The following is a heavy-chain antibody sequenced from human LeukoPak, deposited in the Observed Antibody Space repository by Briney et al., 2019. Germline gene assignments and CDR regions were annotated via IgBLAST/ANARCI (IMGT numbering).Heavy chain of an antibody. CDR3: AREDGSGSFQPQFDY. D-gene: IGHD3-10*01. Sequence: SVKVSCKSSGGTFSSYAFSWVRQAPGQGLEWMGGIIPMFGTTRYAQKFLGRVTITADESTTTAYMELSSLRSEDTAVYYCAREDGSGSFQPQFDYWGQGTLVTVSS. V-gene: IGHV1-69*13. CDR1: GGTFSSYA. J-gene: IGHJ4*02. CDR2: IIPMFGTT.